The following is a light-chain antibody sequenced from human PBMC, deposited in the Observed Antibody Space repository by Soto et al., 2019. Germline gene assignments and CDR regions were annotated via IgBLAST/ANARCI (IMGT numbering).Light chain of an antibody. Sequence: EIVLTQSPGTLSLSPGERATLSCRASQSVGTRFLAWYQQKPGQAPRLLIYGASSRATGIPARFSGSGSGTGLSRTIITLEPDDFAVYYCQQYGSSLPLTFGQGTKVEIK. V-gene: IGKV3-20*01. CDR3: QQYGSSLPLT. CDR1: QSVGTRF. CDR2: GAS. J-gene: IGKJ1*01.